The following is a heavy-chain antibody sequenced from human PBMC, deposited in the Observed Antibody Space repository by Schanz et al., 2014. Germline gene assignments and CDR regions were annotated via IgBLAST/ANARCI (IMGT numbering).Heavy chain of an antibody. CDR3: ARGRGFYDY. J-gene: IGHJ3*01. Sequence: QVQLVQSGAEVHKPGASLKISCKASGGTFSTYPINWLRQAPGQGLEWMGRIIPVLNIATYAQRFQGRVSITADTSTNTAYMELSSLTSEDTAVHYCARGRGFYDYWGQGTILTVSS. CDR1: GGTFSTYP. CDR2: IIPVLNIA. D-gene: IGHD3-22*01. V-gene: IGHV1-69*02.